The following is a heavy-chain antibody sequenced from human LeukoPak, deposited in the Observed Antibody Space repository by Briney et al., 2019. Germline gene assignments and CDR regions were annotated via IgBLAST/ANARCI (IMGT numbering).Heavy chain of an antibody. J-gene: IGHJ4*02. D-gene: IGHD3-9*01. CDR1: GYTFTGQH. Sequence: GASVRVSCKASGYTFTGQHMHWVRQAPGQGLEWMGWINPNSGDTDYAQKFQGRVSLTRDTSISTAYMDLSSLKSDDTALYYCATSYEILSSYYKALDHWGQGTLVTVSS. V-gene: IGHV1-2*02. CDR3: ATSYEILSSYYKALDH. CDR2: INPNSGDT.